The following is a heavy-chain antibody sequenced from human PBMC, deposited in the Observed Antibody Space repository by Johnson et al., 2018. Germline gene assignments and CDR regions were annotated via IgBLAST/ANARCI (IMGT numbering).Heavy chain of an antibody. V-gene: IGHV3-30-3*01. CDR1: GFTLSSYT. J-gene: IGHJ1*01. CDR2: MSCDGSNK. CDR3: AKDGRLLRYLDWAVIFQH. D-gene: IGHD3-9*01. Sequence: QVQLVQSGGGVVQPGRSLRLCCAASGFTLSSYTVYWVRQAPGGGLEWVAVMSCDGSNKYYADSVKGRFTISRDNSKNTLYLQMNSLRAEDTAVYYCAKDGRLLRYLDWAVIFQHWGQGTLVTVSS.